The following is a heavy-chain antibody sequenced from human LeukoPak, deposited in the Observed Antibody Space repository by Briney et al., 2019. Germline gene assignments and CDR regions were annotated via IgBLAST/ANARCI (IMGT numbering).Heavy chain of an antibody. CDR2: ISGNSRHI. J-gene: IGHJ3*02. D-gene: IGHD5-12*01. Sequence: PGGSLRLSCAASGFTFSSYEMNWVRQAPGKGLEWVSSISGNSRHIYYADSVKGRFTISRDNAKNSLYLQMNSLRAEDTAVYYCGRVKEASAFDIWGQGTMVTVSS. V-gene: IGHV3-21*01. CDR1: GFTFSSYE. CDR3: GRVKEASAFDI.